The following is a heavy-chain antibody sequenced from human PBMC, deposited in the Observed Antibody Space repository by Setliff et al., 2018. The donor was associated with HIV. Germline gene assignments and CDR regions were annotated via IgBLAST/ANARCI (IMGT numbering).Heavy chain of an antibody. D-gene: IGHD3-10*02. CDR2: MNPNSGDT. J-gene: IGHJ6*03. CDR3: ARGRSLVRCSGSPEYYYMDV. CDR1: GYTRTSYE. V-gene: IGHV1-8*02. Sequence: GASVKVSCKASGYTRTSYEINWVRQATGQGLEWRGWMNPNSGDTGYAQKFQGRVTMTRNTSISTAFRELSSLRSEDTAVYYCARGRSLVRCSGSPEYYYMDVWGKGTPVTVSS.